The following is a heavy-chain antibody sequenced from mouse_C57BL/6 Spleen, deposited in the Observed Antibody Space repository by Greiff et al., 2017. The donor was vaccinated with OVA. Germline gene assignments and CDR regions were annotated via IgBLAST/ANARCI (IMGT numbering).Heavy chain of an antibody. CDR3: ARPYDGYPFAY. Sequence: QVQLQQSGAELVMPGASVKLSCKASGYTFTSYWMHWVKQRPGQGLEWIGEIDPSDSYTNYNQKFKGKSTLTVDKSSSTAYMQLSSLTSEDSAVYYCARPYDGYPFAYWGQGTLVTVSA. V-gene: IGHV1-69*01. CDR2: IDPSDSYT. CDR1: GYTFTSYW. J-gene: IGHJ3*01. D-gene: IGHD2-3*01.